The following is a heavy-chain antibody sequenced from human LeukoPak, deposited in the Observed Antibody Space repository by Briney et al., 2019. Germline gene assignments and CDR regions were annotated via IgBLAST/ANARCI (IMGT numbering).Heavy chain of an antibody. CDR2: IYYSGST. CDR1: GGSISSYY. J-gene: IGHJ5*02. V-gene: IGHV4-59*01. CDR3: ARASSGWYNWFDP. D-gene: IGHD6-19*01. Sequence: PSETLSLTCTVSGGSISSYYWSWIRQSPGRGLEWIGYIYYSGSTNFNPSLKSRVTISVDTSKNQFSLKLSSVTAADTAVYYCARASSGWYNWFDPWGQGTLVTVSS.